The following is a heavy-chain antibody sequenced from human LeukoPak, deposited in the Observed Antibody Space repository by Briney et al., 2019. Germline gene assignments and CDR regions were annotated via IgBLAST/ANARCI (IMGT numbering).Heavy chain of an antibody. CDR2: INHSGST. CDR3: AREKNFWSGYYYYYYGMDV. D-gene: IGHD3-3*01. Sequence: SETLSLTCTVSGGSISSYYWSWIRQPPGKGLEWIGEINHSGSTNYNPSLKSRVTISVDTSKNQFSLKLSSVTAADTAVYYCAREKNFWSGYYYYYYGMDVWGQGTTVTVSS. J-gene: IGHJ6*02. CDR1: GGSISSYY. V-gene: IGHV4-34*01.